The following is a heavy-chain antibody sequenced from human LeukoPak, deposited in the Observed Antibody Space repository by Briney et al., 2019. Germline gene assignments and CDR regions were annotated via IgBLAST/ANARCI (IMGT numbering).Heavy chain of an antibody. CDR3: ARVSIYGRSYLDY. Sequence: SETLSLTCTVSGHSISSGFYWGWIRQPPGKGLEWIGTIHRGGSTNYNPSLQSRVTISVDTSKNQFSLHLSSVTVADTAMYYCARVSIYGRSYLDYWGQGTLVTVSS. CDR1: GHSISSGFY. V-gene: IGHV4-38-2*02. D-gene: IGHD3-10*01. J-gene: IGHJ4*02. CDR2: IHRGGST.